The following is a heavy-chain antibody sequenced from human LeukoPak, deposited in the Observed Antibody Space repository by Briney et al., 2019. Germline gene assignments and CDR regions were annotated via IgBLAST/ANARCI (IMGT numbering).Heavy chain of an antibody. J-gene: IGHJ4*02. Sequence: GRSLRLSCAASGFTFSSYAMHWVRQAPGKGLEWVAVISYDGSNKYYADSVRGRFTISRDNSKNTLYLQMNSLRAEDTAAYYCAREIVVGASDYWGQGTLVTVSS. D-gene: IGHD1-26*01. CDR2: ISYDGSNK. V-gene: IGHV3-30-3*01. CDR1: GFTFSSYA. CDR3: AREIVVGASDY.